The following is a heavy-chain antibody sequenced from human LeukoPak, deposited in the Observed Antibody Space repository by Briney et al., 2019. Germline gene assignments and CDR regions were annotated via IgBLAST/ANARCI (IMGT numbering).Heavy chain of an antibody. J-gene: IGHJ4*02. Sequence: ASVKVSCKASGYTFTSYGISWVRQAPGQGLEWMGIINPSGGSTSYAQKFQGRVTMTRDTSTSTVYMELSSLRSEDTAVYYCAVWFGELLYRQDFDYWGQGTLVTVSS. CDR1: GYTFTSYG. CDR3: AVWFGELLYRQDFDY. V-gene: IGHV1-46*01. CDR2: INPSGGST. D-gene: IGHD3-10*01.